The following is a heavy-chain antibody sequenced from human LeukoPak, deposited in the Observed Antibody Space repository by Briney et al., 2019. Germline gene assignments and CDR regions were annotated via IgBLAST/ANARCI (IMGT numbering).Heavy chain of an antibody. CDR3: ASEEYSYGSAY. CDR2: IYSGGST. V-gene: IGHV3-66*01. Sequence: PTGGSLRLSCAASGFTVSSNYMSWVRQAPGEGLEWVSVIYSGGSTYYADSVKGRFTISRDNSKNTLYLQMNSLRAEDTAVYYCASEEYSYGSAYWGQGTLVTVSS. CDR1: GFTVSSNY. J-gene: IGHJ4*02. D-gene: IGHD5-18*01.